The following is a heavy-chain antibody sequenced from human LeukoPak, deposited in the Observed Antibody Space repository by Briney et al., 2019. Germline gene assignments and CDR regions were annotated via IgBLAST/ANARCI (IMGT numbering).Heavy chain of an antibody. CDR1: GFTVSSNY. D-gene: IGHD3-10*01. Sequence: PGGSLRLSCAASGFTVSSNYMSWVRQAPGKGLEWVSVIYSGGSTYYADSVKGRFTISRDNSKNTLYFQMNSLRAEDTAVYYCARFITMVRGRGFDYWGQGTLVTVSS. CDR2: IYSGGST. CDR3: ARFITMVRGRGFDY. V-gene: IGHV3-66*01. J-gene: IGHJ4*02.